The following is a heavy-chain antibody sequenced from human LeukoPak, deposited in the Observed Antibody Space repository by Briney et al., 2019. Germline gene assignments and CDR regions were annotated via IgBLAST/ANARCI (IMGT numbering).Heavy chain of an antibody. CDR3: ARDSFHQTPDL. V-gene: IGHV4-59*01. CDR1: GGSFSGYY. D-gene: IGHD2/OR15-2a*01. Sequence: PSETLSLTCAVYGGSFSGYYWSWIRQPPGKGLEWIGYIYYSGSTNYNPSLKSRVTISVDTSKNQFSLKLSSVTAADTAVYYCARDSFHQTPDLWGRGTLVTVSS. J-gene: IGHJ2*01. CDR2: IYYSGST.